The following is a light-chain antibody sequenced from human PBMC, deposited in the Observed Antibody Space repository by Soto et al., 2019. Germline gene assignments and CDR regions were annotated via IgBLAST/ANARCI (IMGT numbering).Light chain of an antibody. Sequence: QSALTQPASVSGSPGQSITISCTGTSSDVGGYNYVSWYQQHPGKAPKLMIYDVSKRPSGVSNRFSGSKSGNTASLTISGLQAEAEAEYYCSSYTSSSTVVFGGGTKRTVL. CDR3: SSYTSSSTVV. V-gene: IGLV2-14*01. J-gene: IGLJ2*01. CDR1: SSDVGGYNY. CDR2: DVS.